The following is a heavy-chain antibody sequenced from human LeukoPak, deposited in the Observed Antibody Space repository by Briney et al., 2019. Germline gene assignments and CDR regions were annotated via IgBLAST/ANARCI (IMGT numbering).Heavy chain of an antibody. D-gene: IGHD6-19*01. CDR3: AKAGYSSGWFHYFDY. J-gene: IGHJ4*02. CDR1: GFTFSSYG. CDR2: IGYDGSNK. V-gene: IGHV3-33*06. Sequence: QAGGSLRLSCAASGFTFSSYGMYWVRQAPGKGREGVAVIGYDGSNKYYVDSVKGRFTISRDNSKNTLYVQMNSLRAEDTAVYYCAKAGYSSGWFHYFDYWGQGALVTVSS.